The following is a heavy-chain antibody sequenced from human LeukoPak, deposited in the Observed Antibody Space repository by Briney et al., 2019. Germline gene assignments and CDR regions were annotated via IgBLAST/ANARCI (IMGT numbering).Heavy chain of an antibody. CDR1: GFTLSTNC. J-gene: IGHJ4*02. V-gene: IGHV3-53*04. D-gene: IGHD5-18*01. CDR2: IYSGGTT. CDR3: ARVDTVMAYYFDL. Sequence: AGGSLRLSCAASGFTLSTNCMTWVRQAPGKGLEWVSTIYSGGTTYYADSVMGRFTISRHNSRNTLYLQMNSLRAEDTAVYYCARVDTVMAYYFDLWGQGTLVTVSS.